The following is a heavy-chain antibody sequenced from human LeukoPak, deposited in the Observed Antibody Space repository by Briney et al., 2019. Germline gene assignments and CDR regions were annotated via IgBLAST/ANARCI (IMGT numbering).Heavy chain of an antibody. CDR3: ARVGPPAGYCSGGSCLRRSGMDV. CDR2: TYYRSKCYN. V-gene: IGHV6-1*01. J-gene: IGHJ6*02. D-gene: IGHD2-15*01. Sequence: SQTLSLTCAISGYSVSSNSAAWNWIRQSPSRGLEWLGRTYYRSKCYNDYAVSVKSRITINPDTSNNQFSMQLNSVTPEHPAVYYCARVGPPAGYCSGGSCLRRSGMDVWGQGTTVTVSS. CDR1: GYSVSSNSAA.